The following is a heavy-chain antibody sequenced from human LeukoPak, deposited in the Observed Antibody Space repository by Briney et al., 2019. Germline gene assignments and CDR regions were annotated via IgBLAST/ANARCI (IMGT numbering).Heavy chain of an antibody. CDR2: IYSGGRT. D-gene: IGHD3-9*01. CDR1: GFSVNNNY. Sequence: GGSLRLSCAASGFSVNNNYMTWVRQAPGKGLEWVSVIYSGGRTYYVDSVRGRFTISRDNSKNTLYLQINSLRAEDTAVYYCARAVEYYKILTRYAQYYFDYWGQGTLVTVSS. V-gene: IGHV3-53*01. CDR3: ARAVEYYKILTRYAQYYFDY. J-gene: IGHJ4*02.